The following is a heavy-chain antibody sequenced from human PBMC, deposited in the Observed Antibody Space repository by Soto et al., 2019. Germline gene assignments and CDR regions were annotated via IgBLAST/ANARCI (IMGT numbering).Heavy chain of an antibody. Sequence: SETLSLTCTVSGGSISSGDYYWSWIRQPPGKGLEWIGYIYYSGSTYYNPSLKSRVTISVDTSKNQFSLKLSSVTAAGTAVYYCARDVVRGSYFRFDPWGQGTLVTVSS. V-gene: IGHV4-30-4*01. D-gene: IGHD1-26*01. J-gene: IGHJ5*02. CDR1: GGSISSGDYY. CDR2: IYYSGST. CDR3: ARDVVRGSYFRFDP.